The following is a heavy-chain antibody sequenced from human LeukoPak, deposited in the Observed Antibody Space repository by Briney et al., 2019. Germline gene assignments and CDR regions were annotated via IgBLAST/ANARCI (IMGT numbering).Heavy chain of an antibody. V-gene: IGHV4-59*01. J-gene: IGHJ4*02. D-gene: IGHD3-22*01. Sequence: SETLSLTCTVSGGYITNYYWSWIRQPPGKGLEWIGYIYYSGSTNYNPSLKRRVTISVDTSKNQFSLKLSSVTAADTAVYYCARVDSYDSSGYPDYWGQGTLVTVSS. CDR2: IYYSGST. CDR3: ARVDSYDSSGYPDY. CDR1: GGYITNYY.